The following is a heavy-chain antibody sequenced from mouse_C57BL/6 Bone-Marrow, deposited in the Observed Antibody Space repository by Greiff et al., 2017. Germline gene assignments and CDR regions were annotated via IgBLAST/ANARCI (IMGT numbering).Heavy chain of an antibody. CDR3: ALSGFDY. CDR1: GFTFSSYA. J-gene: IGHJ2*01. D-gene: IGHD3-1*01. Sequence: VESGGGLVKPGGSLKLSCAASGFTFSSYAMSWVRQTPEKRLEWVATISDGGSYSYYPDNVKGRFTISRDNAKNNLYLQMSHLKSEDTAMYYCALSGFDYWGQGTTLTVSS. CDR2: ISDGGSYS. V-gene: IGHV5-4*01.